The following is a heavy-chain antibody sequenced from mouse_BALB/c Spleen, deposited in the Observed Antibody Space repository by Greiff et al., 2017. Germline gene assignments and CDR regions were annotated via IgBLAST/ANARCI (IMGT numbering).Heavy chain of an antibody. J-gene: IGHJ1*01. Sequence: VTLKVSGAELVRPGALVKLSCKASGFNIKDYYMHWVKQRPEQGLEWIGWIDPENGNTIYDPKFQGKASITADTSSNTAYLQLSSLTSEDTAVYYCARITTRYFDVWGAGTTVTVSS. D-gene: IGHD1-1*01. CDR3: ARITTRYFDV. CDR2: IDPENGNT. V-gene: IGHV14-1*02. CDR1: GFNIKDYY.